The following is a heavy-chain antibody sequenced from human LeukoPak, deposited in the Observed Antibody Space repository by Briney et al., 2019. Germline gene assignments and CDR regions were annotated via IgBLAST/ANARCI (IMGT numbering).Heavy chain of an antibody. J-gene: IGHJ4*02. CDR1: GFPLSSYS. Sequence: PGGSLRLSCAASGFPLSSYSINWVRQAPGKGLEWVSYISSSGSAIYYVDSVKGRFTVSRDNAKNSLFLQMNSPRAEDTAVYYCVRVKVSCFDYWGQGALVTVSS. D-gene: IGHD2-15*01. CDR2: ISSSGSAI. V-gene: IGHV3-48*01. CDR3: VRVKVSCFDY.